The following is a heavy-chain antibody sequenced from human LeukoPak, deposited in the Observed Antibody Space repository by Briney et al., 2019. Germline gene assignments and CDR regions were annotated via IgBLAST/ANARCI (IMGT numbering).Heavy chain of an antibody. V-gene: IGHV5-51*01. CDR2: IQPGDTDT. Sequence: GESLKISCKGSGYTFSTSWIGWVRQMPGKGLEWMGIIQPGDTDTRYSPSFQGQVTMSADKSISTAYLQWSSLKASDTAMYYCARLYGSAEYWGQGTLVTVSS. CDR3: ARLYGSAEY. CDR1: GYTFSTSW. D-gene: IGHD1-26*01. J-gene: IGHJ4*02.